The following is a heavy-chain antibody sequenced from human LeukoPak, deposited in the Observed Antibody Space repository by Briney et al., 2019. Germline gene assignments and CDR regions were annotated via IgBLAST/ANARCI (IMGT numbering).Heavy chain of an antibody. D-gene: IGHD1-26*01. J-gene: IGHJ6*02. CDR1: GGPISSGGFS. CDR2: IFQSGSP. CDR3: ARDRAGLGLLDF. Sequence: PSETLSLTCTVSGGPISSGGFSWTWIRQPPGKGLEWIGYIFQSGSPSYNPSLRSRVTISVDTSTNQFSLRLNSVTAADTAMYYCARDRAGLGLLDFWGQGTTVTVSS. V-gene: IGHV4-30-2*01.